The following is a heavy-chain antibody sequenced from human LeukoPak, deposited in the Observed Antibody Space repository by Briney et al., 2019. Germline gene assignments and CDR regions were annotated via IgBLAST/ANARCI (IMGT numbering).Heavy chain of an antibody. J-gene: IGHJ4*02. CDR3: ARRSGSKGTSGYYFDY. CDR1: GYSFTSYW. Sequence: GESLKISCKGSGYSFTSYWIGWVRQMPGKGLEWMGIIYPGDSDTRYSPSFQGQVTISADKSISTAYLQWSSLKASNTAMYYCARRSGSKGTSGYYFDYWGQGTLVTVSS. V-gene: IGHV5-51*01. CDR2: IYPGDSDT. D-gene: IGHD3-10*01.